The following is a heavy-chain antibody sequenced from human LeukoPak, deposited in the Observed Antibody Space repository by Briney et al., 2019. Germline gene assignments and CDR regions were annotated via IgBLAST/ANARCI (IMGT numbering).Heavy chain of an antibody. V-gene: IGHV3-73*01. Sequence: VGSLRLSCAASEFTFSGSAMHWVRQASGKGLEWVGRIRSKANSYATAYAASVKGRFTISRDDSKNTAYLQMNSLKTEDTAVYYCIRQGSGWPYYWGQGTLVTVSS. D-gene: IGHD6-19*01. CDR2: IRSKANSYAT. J-gene: IGHJ4*02. CDR1: EFTFSGSA. CDR3: IRQGSGWPYY.